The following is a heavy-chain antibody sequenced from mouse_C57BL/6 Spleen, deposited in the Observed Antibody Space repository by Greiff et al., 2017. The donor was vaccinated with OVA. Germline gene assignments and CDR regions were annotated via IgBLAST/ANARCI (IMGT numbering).Heavy chain of an antibody. V-gene: IGHV1-55*01. J-gene: IGHJ3*01. CDR3: ARLANWDLAWFAY. CDR2: IYPGSGST. Sequence: QVQLQQPGAELVKPGASVKMSCKASGYTFTSYWITWVKQRPGQGLEWIGDIYPGSGSTNYNEKFKSKATLTVDTSSSTAYMQLSSLTSEDSAVYYCARLANWDLAWFAYWGQVTLVTVSA. CDR1: GYTFTSYW. D-gene: IGHD4-1*01.